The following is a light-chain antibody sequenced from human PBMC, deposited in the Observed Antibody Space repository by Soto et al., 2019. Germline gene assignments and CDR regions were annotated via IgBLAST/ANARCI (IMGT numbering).Light chain of an antibody. CDR3: QQLHSYPLS. V-gene: IGKV1-9*01. CDR2: AAS. Sequence: DLQLTQSPSFLSASIGDRVTITCRASQGISSYLAWYQQKPGKAPKLLIYAASTLQSGVPSRFSGSGSGTEFTLTISSLQPEDFATHYCQQLHSYPLSFGGGTEVEIK. CDR1: QGISSY. J-gene: IGKJ4*01.